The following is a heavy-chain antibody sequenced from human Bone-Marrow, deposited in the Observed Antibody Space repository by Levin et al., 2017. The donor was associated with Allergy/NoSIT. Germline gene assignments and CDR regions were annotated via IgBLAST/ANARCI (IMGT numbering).Heavy chain of an antibody. CDR3: TTEGYCTNGVCSRGYYYGMDV. CDR1: GFTFSNAW. CDR2: IKSKTDGGTT. J-gene: IGHJ6*02. V-gene: IGHV3-15*01. Sequence: GESLKISCAASGFTFSNAWMSWVRQAPGKGLEWVGRIKSKTDGGTTDYAAPVKGRFTISRDDSKNTLYLQMNSLKTEDTAVYYCTTEGYCTNGVCSRGYYYGMDVWGQGTTVTVSS. D-gene: IGHD2-8*01.